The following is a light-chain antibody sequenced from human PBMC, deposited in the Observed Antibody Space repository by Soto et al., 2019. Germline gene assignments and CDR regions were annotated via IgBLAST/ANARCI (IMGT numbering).Light chain of an antibody. J-gene: IGKJ4*01. CDR2: DTS. V-gene: IGKV3-11*01. CDR3: QQRNSWPLT. CDR1: QSVFTS. Sequence: EIVLTQSPATLSLSPGERATLSCRASQSVFTSLAWFQQKPDQAPKLLISDTSNRATGIPARFSGSGSGTDFTLTISSLEPEDFAVYYCQQRNSWPLTFGGGTKVEIK.